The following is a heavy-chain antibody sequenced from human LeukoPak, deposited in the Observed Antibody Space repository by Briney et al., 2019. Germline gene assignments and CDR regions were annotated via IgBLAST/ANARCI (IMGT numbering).Heavy chain of an antibody. CDR3: ARAPFDTAMVDFDY. Sequence: ASVKVSCKASGYTFTEYYTHWVPQAPGQGLEWMGWINPYSGGTNYAQKLQGRVTMTRDTSISTAYMELGRLRSDDTAVYYCARAPFDTAMVDFDYWGQGTLVTVSS. CDR2: INPYSGGT. J-gene: IGHJ4*02. D-gene: IGHD5-18*01. CDR1: GYTFTEYY. V-gene: IGHV1-2*02.